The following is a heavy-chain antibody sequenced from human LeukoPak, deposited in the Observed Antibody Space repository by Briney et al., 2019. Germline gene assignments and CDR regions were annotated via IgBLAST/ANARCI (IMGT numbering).Heavy chain of an antibody. CDR1: GFTFSHYS. D-gene: IGHD3-22*01. CDR2: ISSSSSYI. V-gene: IGHV3-21*01. Sequence: GGSLRLSCAASGFTFSHYSMNWVRQAPGKGLEWVSFISSSSSYIYYADSVEGRFTISRDNAKNSLYLQVNSLRAEDTAVYYCARGNDYYDSSGYYYWGQGTLVTVSS. J-gene: IGHJ4*02. CDR3: ARGNDYYDSSGYYY.